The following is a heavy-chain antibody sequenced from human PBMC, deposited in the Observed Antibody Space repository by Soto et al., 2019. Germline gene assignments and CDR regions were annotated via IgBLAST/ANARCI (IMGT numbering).Heavy chain of an antibody. CDR1: GFTFRSYA. J-gene: IGHJ4*02. CDR3: VRDRGWTCYDLEY. Sequence: EVQLVESGGGLVQPGGSLRLSCAASGFTFRSYAMNWVRQAPGKGLEWVSYISSTSRSTIYYAVSVKGRFTISRDDAKNSLYLQMNSLRDEDTAVYYCVRDRGWTCYDLEYWGQGTLVAVSS. D-gene: IGHD5-12*01. CDR2: ISSTSRSTI. V-gene: IGHV3-48*02.